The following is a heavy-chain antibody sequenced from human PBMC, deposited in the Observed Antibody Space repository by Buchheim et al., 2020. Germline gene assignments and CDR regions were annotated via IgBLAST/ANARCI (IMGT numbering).Heavy chain of an antibody. CDR3: ALGGQFDS. CDR1: GFTFSSYG. J-gene: IGHJ4*02. CDR2: ISYDGSNK. V-gene: IGHV3-30*03. Sequence: QVQLVESGGGVVQPGRSLRLSCAASGFTFSSYGMHWVRQAPGKGLEWVAVISYDGSNKYYADSVKGRFTISRDNSKNTLYLQMNSLRAEDTAVYYCALGGQFDSWGQGTL. D-gene: IGHD3-16*01.